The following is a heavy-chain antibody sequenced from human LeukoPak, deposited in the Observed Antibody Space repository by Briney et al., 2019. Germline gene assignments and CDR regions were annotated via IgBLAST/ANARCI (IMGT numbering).Heavy chain of an antibody. D-gene: IGHD5-18*01. CDR1: GFTFSNYG. CDR2: ITGSAGST. CDR3: ANDLGWIQLNLG. J-gene: IGHJ4*02. Sequence: GGSLRLSCAASGFTFSNYGMKWVRQAPGKGLESFSGITGSAGSTYYADSVKGRFTISRDNSKNTLYLQMNSLRAEDTAVYYCANDLGWIQLNLGRGQGTLVTVSS. V-gene: IGHV3-23*01.